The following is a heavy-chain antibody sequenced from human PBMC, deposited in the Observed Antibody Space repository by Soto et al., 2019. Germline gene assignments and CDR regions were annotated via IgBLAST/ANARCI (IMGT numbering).Heavy chain of an antibody. J-gene: IGHJ4*02. CDR1: GFTFSSYA. V-gene: IGHV3-23*01. Sequence: EVQLLESGGGLVQPGGSLRLSCEASGFTFSSYAMRWVRRAPVKGLEWVSAISGSGDSTYYADSVKGRFTISRDNSKNTLYLQVNSLRAEDTAVYYCARRGSGSYYDYWGQGTLVTVSS. CDR3: ARRGSGSYYDY. D-gene: IGHD1-26*01. CDR2: ISGSGDST.